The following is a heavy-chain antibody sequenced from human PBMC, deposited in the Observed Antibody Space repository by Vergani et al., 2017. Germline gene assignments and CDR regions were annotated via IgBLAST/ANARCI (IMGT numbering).Heavy chain of an antibody. CDR2: INPNSGGT. D-gene: IGHD6-19*01. CDR1: GYSFTDYY. CDR3: ARESGGGSSGSYGLDV. V-gene: IGHV1-2*02. J-gene: IGHJ6*02. Sequence: QVQLVQSGAEVEKPGASVKVSCKASGYSFTDYYMHWVRQAPGQGLEWMGWINPNSGGTNYAQKFQGRVTMTRDTSISTAYMDLSSLRSDDTAVYYCARESGGGSSGSYGLDVWGQGTTVTVSS.